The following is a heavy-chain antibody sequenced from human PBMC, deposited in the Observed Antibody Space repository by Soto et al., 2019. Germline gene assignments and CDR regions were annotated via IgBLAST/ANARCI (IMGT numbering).Heavy chain of an antibody. CDR3: ARARDGYNFLYEPT. J-gene: IGHJ4*02. D-gene: IGHD5-12*01. CDR2: SYSGGST. CDR1: GFTVGSNY. Sequence: LRLSCVASGFTVGSNYMSWVRQAPGKGLEWVSVSYSGGSTDYADSVKGRFTISRDNSKNTLYLQMNSLRAEDTAVYYCARARDGYNFLYEPTWGQGTLVTVSS. V-gene: IGHV3-53*01.